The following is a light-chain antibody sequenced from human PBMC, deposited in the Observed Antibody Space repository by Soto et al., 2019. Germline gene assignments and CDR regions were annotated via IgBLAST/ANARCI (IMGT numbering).Light chain of an antibody. J-gene: IGLJ1*01. CDR1: SSNIGAGYD. Sequence: QSVLTQPPSVSGAPGQRVTISCTGSSSNIGAGYDVNWYQQLPGTAPKILIYGNSNRPSGVPDRFSGSKSGTSASLAITGLQAEDDADYYCQSYDSSLSGYVFGTGTKVTVL. CDR3: QSYDSSLSGYV. V-gene: IGLV1-40*01. CDR2: GNS.